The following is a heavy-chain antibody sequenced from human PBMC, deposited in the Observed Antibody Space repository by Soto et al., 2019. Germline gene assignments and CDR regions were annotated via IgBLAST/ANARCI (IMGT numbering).Heavy chain of an antibody. CDR3: ARLSHYYGSGSYPEIDY. D-gene: IGHD3-10*01. CDR1: GYTFTSYG. V-gene: IGHV1-18*01. J-gene: IGHJ4*02. CDR2: ISAYNGNT. Sequence: QVQLVQSGAEVKKPGASVKVSCKASGYTFTSYGISWVRQAPGQGLEWMGWISAYNGNTNYAQKHQGRVTMTTDTSTSTAYMELRSLRSDDTAVYYCARLSHYYGSGSYPEIDYWGQGTLVTVSS.